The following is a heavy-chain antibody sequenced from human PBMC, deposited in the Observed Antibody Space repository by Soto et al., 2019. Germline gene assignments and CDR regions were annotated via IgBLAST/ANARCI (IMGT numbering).Heavy chain of an antibody. Sequence: GASVKVSCKASGYTFTAYYIHWVRLARGQGLEWMGWINPNSGGTNYVQKFQDRVTMTRDTSTRTAYMELSRLRSDDTAVYYCARGEVDTATFDPWGQGNLVTVSS. CDR3: ARGEVDTATFDP. J-gene: IGHJ5*02. CDR1: GYTFTAYY. V-gene: IGHV1-2*02. CDR2: INPNSGGT. D-gene: IGHD5-18*01.